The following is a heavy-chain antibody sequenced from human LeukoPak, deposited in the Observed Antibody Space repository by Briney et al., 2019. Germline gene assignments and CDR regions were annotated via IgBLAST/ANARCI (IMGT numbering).Heavy chain of an antibody. CDR3: ARSHSSGYYNDY. CDR1: GGSISSYY. Sequence: SETLSLTCTVSGGSISSYYWSWIRQPPGKGLEWIGYIYYSGSTNYNPSLKSRVTISVDTSKNQFSLKLSSVTAADTAVYYCARSHSSGYYNDYWGQGTLVTVSS. J-gene: IGHJ4*02. D-gene: IGHD3-22*01. CDR2: IYYSGST. V-gene: IGHV4-59*01.